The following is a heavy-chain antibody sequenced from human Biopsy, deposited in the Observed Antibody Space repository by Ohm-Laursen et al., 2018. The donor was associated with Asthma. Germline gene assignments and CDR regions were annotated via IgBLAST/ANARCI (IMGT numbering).Heavy chain of an antibody. CDR3: ARGYSGSDRIVYYYSGLEV. Sequence: ASVKVSCKASGNSFGNYAISWVRQAPGQGLEWMGGLIPVLGTPDHAQMFEGRVTITADESTSTAYMELSSLSSEDTAVYYCARGYSGSDRIVYYYSGLEVWGQGTTVTVSS. V-gene: IGHV1-69*13. CDR1: GNSFGNYA. CDR2: LIPVLGTP. J-gene: IGHJ6*02. D-gene: IGHD5-12*01.